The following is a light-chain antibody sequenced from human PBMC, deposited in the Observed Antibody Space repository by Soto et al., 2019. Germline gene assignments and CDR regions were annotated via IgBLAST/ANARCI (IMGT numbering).Light chain of an antibody. CDR1: QSVSSSY. CDR2: AAS. J-gene: IGKJ4*01. Sequence: EIVLTQSPGTLSLSPGASATLSCRASQSVSSSYLAWYQQKPDQAPRVLIYAASSRATGIPDRFSGSGSGTDFTLTISSLEPEDFAVYYCQQRSNFLTFGGGTKVDIK. CDR3: QQRSNFLT. V-gene: IGKV3D-20*02.